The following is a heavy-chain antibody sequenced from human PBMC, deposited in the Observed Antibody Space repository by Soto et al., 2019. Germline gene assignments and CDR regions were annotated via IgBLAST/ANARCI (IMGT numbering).Heavy chain of an antibody. D-gene: IGHD5-12*01. Sequence: QVQLQESGPGLVKPAETLSLTCTVSGGSISSYYWSWIRQSPGKGLEWIGYISYSGTTNYNPSLTSRVTILVDTSKNQLSLKLSSVHAADTAVYYCARIWPRGHDAFDVWGQGTMVTVSS. CDR2: ISYSGTT. CDR3: ARIWPRGHDAFDV. V-gene: IGHV4-59*01. CDR1: GGSISSYY. J-gene: IGHJ3*01.